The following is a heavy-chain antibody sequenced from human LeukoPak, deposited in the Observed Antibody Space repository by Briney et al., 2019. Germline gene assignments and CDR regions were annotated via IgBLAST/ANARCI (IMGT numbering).Heavy chain of an antibody. V-gene: IGHV4-34*01. CDR2: INHSGST. CDR1: GGSFSGYY. D-gene: IGHD1-26*01. Sequence: SETLSLTCAVYGGSFSGYYWSWIRQPPGKGLEWNGEINHSGSTNYNPSLKSRVTISVDTSKNQFSLKLSSVTAADTAVYYCARVGRWELRIMRAFDIWGQGTMVTVSS. CDR3: ARVGRWELRIMRAFDI. J-gene: IGHJ3*02.